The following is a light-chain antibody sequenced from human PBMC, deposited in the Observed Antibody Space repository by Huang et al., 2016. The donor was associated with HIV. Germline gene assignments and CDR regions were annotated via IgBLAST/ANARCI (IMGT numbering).Light chain of an antibody. V-gene: IGKV1-12*01. CDR2: DAS. CDR3: QQADSFPFT. J-gene: IGKJ3*01. Sequence: IQMTQSPSSVSASVGDRVTITCRASQGISSWLAWYQQKPGRAPKLLVYDASTLQRGVPSRFSGSGSGTNFTLTITSLQPEDFATYYCQQADSFPFTFGPGTKVDVK. CDR1: QGISSW.